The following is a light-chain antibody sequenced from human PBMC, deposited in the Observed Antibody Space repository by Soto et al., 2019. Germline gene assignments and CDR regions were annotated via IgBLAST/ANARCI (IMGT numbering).Light chain of an antibody. CDR2: STN. CDR1: SSNIGANS. J-gene: IGLJ2*01. V-gene: IGLV1-47*02. CDR3: AAWDDRLTGGV. Sequence: QPVLTQPPSASGTPGQRVTISCFGSSSNIGANSVNWYQHLPGTAPKVLIYSTNQRPSGVPDRFSGSKSGTSASLAISGLRSEDEADYFCAAWDDRLTGGVFGGGTKLTVL.